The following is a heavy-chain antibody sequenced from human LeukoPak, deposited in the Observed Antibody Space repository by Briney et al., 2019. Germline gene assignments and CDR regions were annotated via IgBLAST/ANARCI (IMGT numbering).Heavy chain of an antibody. V-gene: IGHV4-59*08. J-gene: IGHJ4*02. Sequence: SETLSLTCTVSGGSISSYYWSWIRQPPGKGLEWIGYIYYSGSTNYNPSLKSRVTISVDTSKNQFSLKLSSVTAADTAAYYCARLPGYSGYVASFFFDYWGQGTLVTVSS. CDR2: IYYSGST. CDR3: ARLPGYSGYVASFFFDY. D-gene: IGHD5-12*01. CDR1: GGSISSYY.